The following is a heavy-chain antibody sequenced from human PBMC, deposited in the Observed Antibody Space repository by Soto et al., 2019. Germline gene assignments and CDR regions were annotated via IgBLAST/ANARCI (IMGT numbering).Heavy chain of an antibody. CDR2: ISGSGGNT. CDR1: GFSFSSYA. CDR3: AKELGYNYGYGNDY. Sequence: PGGSLELSSAASGFSFSSYAVTWVRQAPGKGLECVSGISGSGGNTFYADSVKGRFTVSRDNSKNTLYLQMNSLRAEDTAVYFCAKELGYNYGYGNDYWGQGTLVTVSS. J-gene: IGHJ4*02. V-gene: IGHV3-23*01. D-gene: IGHD5-18*01.